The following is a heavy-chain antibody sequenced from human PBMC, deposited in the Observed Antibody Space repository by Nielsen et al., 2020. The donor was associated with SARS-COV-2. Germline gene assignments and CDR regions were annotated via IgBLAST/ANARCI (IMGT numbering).Heavy chain of an antibody. D-gene: IGHD3-22*01. CDR3: ASGYYDSGGFYYGDYYFDN. Sequence: GESLKISCAASGFTFDDYTMHWVRQAPGKGLEWVSLISWDGGSTYYADSVKGRFTISRDKSRNTLSLQMNSLRAEDTAVYYCASGYYDSGGFYYGDYYFDNWGQGTLVTVSS. CDR1: GFTFDDYT. V-gene: IGHV3-43*01. J-gene: IGHJ4*02. CDR2: ISWDGGST.